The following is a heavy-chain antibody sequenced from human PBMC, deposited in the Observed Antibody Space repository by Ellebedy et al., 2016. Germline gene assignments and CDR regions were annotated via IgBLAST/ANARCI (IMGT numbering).Heavy chain of an antibody. D-gene: IGHD2-2*01. V-gene: IGHV3-21*01. Sequence: GESLKISCAASGFTLSSYSMSWVRQAPGKGLEWVSSISSSSHIYYADSVKGRFTISRDNARNSLYLQMNNLRAEDTAVYYCARDRWGYCTSTSCYLFGYFDLWGRGTLVTVSS. J-gene: IGHJ2*01. CDR3: ARDRWGYCTSTSCYLFGYFDL. CDR2: ISSSSHI. CDR1: GFTLSSYS.